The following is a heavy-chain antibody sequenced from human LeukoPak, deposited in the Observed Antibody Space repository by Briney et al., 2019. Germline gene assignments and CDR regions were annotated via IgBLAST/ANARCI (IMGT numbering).Heavy chain of an antibody. CDR3: ARAAERYCSGGSCYGNWFDP. Sequence: ASVKVSCKASGYTFTGYYMHWVRQAPGQGLEWMGWINPNSGGTNYAQKFQDRVTMTRDTSINTAYMELSRLRYDDTAVCYCARAAERYCSGGSCYGNWFDPWGQGTLVTVSS. CDR2: INPNSGGT. J-gene: IGHJ5*02. CDR1: GYTFTGYY. V-gene: IGHV1-2*02. D-gene: IGHD2-15*01.